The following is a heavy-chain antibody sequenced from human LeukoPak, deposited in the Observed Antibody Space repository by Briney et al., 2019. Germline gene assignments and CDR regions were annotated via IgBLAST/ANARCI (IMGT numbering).Heavy chain of an antibody. J-gene: IGHJ4*02. D-gene: IGHD3-22*01. CDR1: GQSMSSSHW. V-gene: IGHV4-4*02. Sequence: PSETLSLTCAVSGQSMSSSHWWSWVRQSPDQGLEWIGEIDHSGKTNYNASLKSRVTVSVDKSKNTFSLKMTSVTAADTAIYYCATDYFKYNDGSGPFEYWGQGTLVTVSS. CDR2: IDHSGKT. CDR3: ATDYFKYNDGSGPFEY.